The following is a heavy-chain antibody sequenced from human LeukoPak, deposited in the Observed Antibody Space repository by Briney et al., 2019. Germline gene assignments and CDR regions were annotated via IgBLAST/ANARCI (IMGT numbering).Heavy chain of an antibody. CDR2: ISSSGSTI. CDR3: AKDVSSSGILWFGD. J-gene: IGHJ4*02. CDR1: GFTFRSYS. D-gene: IGHD3-10*01. Sequence: PGGSLRLSCVASGFTFRSYSMNWVRQAPGKGLEWVSYISSSGSTIYYADAVKGRFTISRDNAKNSLYLQMNSLRAEDTAVYYCAKDVSSSGILWFGDWGQGTLVTVSS. V-gene: IGHV3-48*01.